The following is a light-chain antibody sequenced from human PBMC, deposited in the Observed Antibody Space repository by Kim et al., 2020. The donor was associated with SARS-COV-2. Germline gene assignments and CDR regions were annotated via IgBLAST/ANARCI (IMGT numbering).Light chain of an antibody. V-gene: IGLV4-69*01. Sequence: QLVLTQSPSASASLGASVNLTCTLSSGHSNYAIAWHQQQPEKGPRYLMKLNSDGSHSKGDGIPDRFSGSSSGAERYLTISSLQSEDEADYYCQTWGTGLWVFGGGTQLIVL. J-gene: IGLJ3*02. CDR3: QTWGTGLWV. CDR2: LNSDGSH. CDR1: SGHSNYA.